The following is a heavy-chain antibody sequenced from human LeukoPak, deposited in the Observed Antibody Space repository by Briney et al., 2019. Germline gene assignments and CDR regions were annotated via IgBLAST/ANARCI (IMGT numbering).Heavy chain of an antibody. Sequence: SGGSLRLSCVASGFSFSSYWMAWVRQAPGQGLEWVANIKQDGSEKYYVDSVKGRFTISRDNAKNSLYLQMNSLRVEDTAVYYCARGEIFGVVILGYYFDYWGQGTLVTASS. D-gene: IGHD3-3*01. CDR1: GFSFSSYW. CDR2: IKQDGSEK. V-gene: IGHV3-7*01. CDR3: ARGEIFGVVILGYYFDY. J-gene: IGHJ4*02.